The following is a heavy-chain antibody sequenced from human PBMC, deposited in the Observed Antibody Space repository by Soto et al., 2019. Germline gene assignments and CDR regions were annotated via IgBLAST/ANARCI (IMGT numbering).Heavy chain of an antibody. CDR1: GFTFSSYA. D-gene: IGHD3-22*01. CDR2: ISGSGVST. V-gene: IGHV3-23*01. J-gene: IGHJ4*02. CDR3: AKSPGMYYYDSSGYYHYDY. Sequence: PGGSLRLSCAASGFTFSSYAMSWVRQAPGKGLEWASAISGSGVSTYYADSVKGRFTISRDNSKNTLYLQMNSLRAEDTAVYYCAKSPGMYYYDSSGYYHYDYWGQGTLVTVSS.